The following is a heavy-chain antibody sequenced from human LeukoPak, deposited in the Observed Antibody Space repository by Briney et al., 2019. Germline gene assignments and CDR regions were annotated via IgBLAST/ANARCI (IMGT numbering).Heavy chain of an antibody. J-gene: IGHJ4*02. CDR3: LRDHRWGFDY. CDR1: GFTFSSYR. V-gene: IGHV3-48*01. CDR2: IRTSDPTI. Sequence: PGGSLRLSCAASGFTFSSYRMNWLRQAPGKGLEWVSYIRTSDPTIYYADSVKGRFTISRDDAKNSLYLQMNSLRVEDTAIYYCLRDHRWGFDYWGQGTLVTVSS. D-gene: IGHD4-23*01.